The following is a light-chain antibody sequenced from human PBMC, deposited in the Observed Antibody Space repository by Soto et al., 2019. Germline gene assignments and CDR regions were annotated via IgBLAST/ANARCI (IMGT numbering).Light chain of an antibody. CDR2: DAS. CDR3: QQRSNWPWT. J-gene: IGKJ1*01. Sequence: ETVLTQSPATLSSSPGERVTLSCRASQSVTTYLAWYQHKPGQAPSLLIYDASHRATGISARFSGSGSGTDFTLTISSLEPEDFAVYYCQQRSNWPWTFGQGTKGDIK. V-gene: IGKV3-11*01. CDR1: QSVTTY.